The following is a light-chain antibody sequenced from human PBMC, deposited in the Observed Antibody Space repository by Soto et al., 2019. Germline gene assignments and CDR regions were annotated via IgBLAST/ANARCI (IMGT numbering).Light chain of an antibody. Sequence: DIVLTQSPGTLSLSPGDRATLSCRTSRFVSNYYVAWYQQRPGQAPRLLIYAASSRATDIPDRFSGSGSGTDFTLTISSLEREDFAVYYCQHYADSPPVFTFGPGTKVEI. CDR1: RFVSNYY. J-gene: IGKJ3*01. CDR3: QHYADSPPVFT. CDR2: AAS. V-gene: IGKV3-20*01.